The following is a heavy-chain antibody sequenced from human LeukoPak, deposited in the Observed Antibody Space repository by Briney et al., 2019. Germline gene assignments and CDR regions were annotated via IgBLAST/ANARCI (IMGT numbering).Heavy chain of an antibody. CDR1: GFTFTEYW. D-gene: IGHD1-26*01. CDR3: VRDGYTGSYYDY. V-gene: IGHV3-7*05. J-gene: IGHJ4*02. CDR2: IKTDGSEE. Sequence: GGSLRLSCVASGFTFTEYWMSWVRQVPGKGLEWLANIKTDGSEEYYVDSVKGRFTISRDNAKTSLYLQMNSLRVEDTAVYYCVRDGYTGSYYDYWGQGTLVTVSS.